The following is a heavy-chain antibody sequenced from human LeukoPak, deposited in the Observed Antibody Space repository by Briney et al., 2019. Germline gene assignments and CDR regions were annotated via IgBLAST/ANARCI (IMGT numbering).Heavy chain of an antibody. CDR3: ARAGEAQTGLTDY. CDR1: GFTLSDYT. V-gene: IGHV3-21*01. Sequence: GGSLRLSCAASGFTLSDYTMHWVRQAPGKGLEWVSSISSSTNYIYYADSVKGRFTISRDNAKNSLYLQMNSLRAEDTAVYYCARAGEAQTGLTDYWGQGTLVTVSS. J-gene: IGHJ4*02. D-gene: IGHD3-16*01. CDR2: ISSSTNYI.